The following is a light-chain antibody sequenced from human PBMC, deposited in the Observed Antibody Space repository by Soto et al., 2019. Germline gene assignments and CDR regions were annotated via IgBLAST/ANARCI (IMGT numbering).Light chain of an antibody. CDR2: ATN. CDR3: QTXXXXLSXV. V-gene: IGLV1-40*01. Sequence: QSVLTQPPAVSGAPGQRVTISCAGSSSNIGAGYRVHWYQQLPGAAPKLLIYATNNRPSGVPDRFSGSQSDTSASLAITGLQAEDEAFYFCQTXXXXLSXVFXGGTKL. CDR1: SSNIGAGYR. J-gene: IGLJ2*01.